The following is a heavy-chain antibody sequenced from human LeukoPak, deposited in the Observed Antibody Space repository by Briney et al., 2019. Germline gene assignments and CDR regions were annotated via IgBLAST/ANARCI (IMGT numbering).Heavy chain of an antibody. V-gene: IGHV1-2*02. CDR1: GYTFTGYY. CDR3: ARDRIPAGNGMDV. CDR2: INPNSGGK. Sequence: ASVRLSCTASGYTFTGYYMHWVRQAPGQGLDWMAWINPNSGGKNYAQTVKGRFTMTRDTSVSTAYMELSRLRSDDTAVYYCARDRIPAGNGMDVWGKGTTVTASS. D-gene: IGHD3-10*01. J-gene: IGHJ6*04.